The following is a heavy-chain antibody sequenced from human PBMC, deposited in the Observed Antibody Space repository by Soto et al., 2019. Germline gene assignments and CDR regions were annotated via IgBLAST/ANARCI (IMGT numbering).Heavy chain of an antibody. CDR1: GFTFSSYW. CDR2: INPDGKSI. D-gene: IGHD3-10*01. J-gene: IGHJ4*01. V-gene: IGHV3-74*01. Sequence: PGGSLRLSCAASGFTFSSYWMHWVRQAPGKGLAWVSRINPDGKSISDADSVKGRFTISRDNAKNTLYLQMNSLTTEDTAVYYCARAGSYRFDYWGHGTLVTVSS. CDR3: ARAGSYRFDY.